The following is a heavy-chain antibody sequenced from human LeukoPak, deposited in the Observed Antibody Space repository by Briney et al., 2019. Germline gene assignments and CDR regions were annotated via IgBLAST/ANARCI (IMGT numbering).Heavy chain of an antibody. J-gene: IGHJ6*04. V-gene: IGHV3-49*04. CDR2: IRSKAYGGTT. CDR3: TRDVVRSRYYYCSGSYSDYYYYGMGV. CDR1: GFTFGDYA. D-gene: IGHD3-10*01. Sequence: PGRSLRLSCTASGFTFGDYAMSWVRQAPGKGLEGVGFIRSKAYGGTTEYAASVKGRFTISRDDSKSIAYLQMNSLKTEDTAVYYCTRDVVRSRYYYCSGSYSDYYYYGMGVWGKGTTVTVSS.